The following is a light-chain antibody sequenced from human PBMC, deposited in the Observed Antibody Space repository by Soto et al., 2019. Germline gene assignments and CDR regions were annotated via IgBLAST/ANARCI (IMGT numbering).Light chain of an antibody. CDR2: RNN. J-gene: IGLJ2*01. Sequence: QSALTQPASVSGSPGQSITISCTGTSSDIGAYNYVSWYQQHPGTAPKLLIYRNNQRPSGVPDRFSGSKSGTSASLAISGLRSEDETDYYCAAWDDSLSGVVFGGGTQLTVL. CDR1: SSDIGAYNY. V-gene: IGLV1-47*01. CDR3: AAWDDSLSGVV.